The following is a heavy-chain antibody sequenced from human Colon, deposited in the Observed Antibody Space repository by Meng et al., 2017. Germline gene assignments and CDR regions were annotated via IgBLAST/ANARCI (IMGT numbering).Heavy chain of an antibody. CDR3: ARHISILGQRGFDY. Sequence: QGPGPGLVKRVRPLALTCAVVGGSISINWWSWVRQPPGKGLRWIGEFFPPGRTNYDPSLKSRVTISVDKSNNQFSLKLTSVTAADTAVYYCARHISILGQRGFDYWGQGTLVTVSS. CDR2: FFPPGRT. J-gene: IGHJ4*02. CDR1: GGSISINW. V-gene: IGHV4-4*02. D-gene: IGHD3/OR15-3a*01.